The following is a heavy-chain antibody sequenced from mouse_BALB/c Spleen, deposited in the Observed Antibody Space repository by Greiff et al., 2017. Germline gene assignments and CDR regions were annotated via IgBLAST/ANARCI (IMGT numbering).Heavy chain of an antibody. J-gene: IGHJ2*01. Sequence: EESGPGLVKPSQSLSLTCSVTGYSITSGYYWNWIRQFPGNKLEWMGYISYDGSNNYNPSLKNRISITRDTSKNQFFLKLNSVTTEDTATYYCAREYGNLYYFDYWGQGTTLTVSS. CDR1: GYSITSGYY. CDR3: AREYGNLYYFDY. V-gene: IGHV3-6*02. D-gene: IGHD2-10*02. CDR2: ISYDGSN.